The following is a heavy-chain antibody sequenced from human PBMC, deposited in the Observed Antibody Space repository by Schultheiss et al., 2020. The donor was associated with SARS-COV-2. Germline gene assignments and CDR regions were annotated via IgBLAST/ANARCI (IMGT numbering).Heavy chain of an antibody. V-gene: IGHV4-61*01. CDR2: IYYSGST. CDR3: ARRRNQEGLRVDY. Sequence: SETLSLTCTVSGGSVSSGSYYWSWIRQPPGKGLEWIGYIYYSGSTNYNPSLKSRVTISVDTSKNQFSLKLSSVTAADTAVYYCARRRNQEGLRVDYWGQGTLVTVSS. J-gene: IGHJ4*02. D-gene: IGHD2-15*01. CDR1: GGSVSSGSYY.